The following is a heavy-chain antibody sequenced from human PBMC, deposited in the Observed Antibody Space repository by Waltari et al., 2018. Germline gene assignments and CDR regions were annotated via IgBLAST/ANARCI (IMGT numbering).Heavy chain of an antibody. J-gene: IGHJ3*02. CDR1: GDSVKNFH. CDR2: MHTSGGT. Sequence: QVHLQESGPGLVEPSETLSLTCSISGDSVKNFHWSWIRQSAGKGLEWIGRMHTSGGTECNPRLERRVTRSLDTSKNHYSLKLRSVIAADTAIYYCARDEPISASFDIWGQGTLVIVSS. D-gene: IGHD2-15*01. V-gene: IGHV4-4*07. CDR3: ARDEPISASFDI.